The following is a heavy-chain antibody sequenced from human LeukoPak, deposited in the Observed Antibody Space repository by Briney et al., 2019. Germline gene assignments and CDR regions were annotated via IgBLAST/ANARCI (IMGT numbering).Heavy chain of an antibody. CDR2: INHSGST. CDR3: ARGSDSSGYYYARLKTSFDC. V-gene: IGHV4-34*01. D-gene: IGHD3-22*01. CDR1: GGSFSGYY. Sequence: PSETLSLTCAVYGGSFSGYYWNWIRQPPGKGLEWIGEINHSGSTNYNPSLKSRVTISVDTSKNQFSLKLSSVTAAGTAVYYCARGSDSSGYYYARLKTSFDCWGQGTLVTVSS. J-gene: IGHJ4*02.